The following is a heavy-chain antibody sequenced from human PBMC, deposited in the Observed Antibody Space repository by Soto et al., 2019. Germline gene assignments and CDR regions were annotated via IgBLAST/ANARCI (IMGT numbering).Heavy chain of an antibody. V-gene: IGHV1-8*01. CDR2: MNPNSDNT. J-gene: IGHJ4*02. CDR1: GYTFTSYD. D-gene: IGHD6-19*01. CDR3: ASDLAYRGWYLV. Sequence: QVQLVQSGAEVKKPGASVKVSCKASGYTFTSYDINWVRQATGQGLEWMGWMNPNSDNTGYAQKFQGRVTMTRNTSISTAYMELSSLRSEDTAVYYCASDLAYRGWYLVWGQGTLVTVSS.